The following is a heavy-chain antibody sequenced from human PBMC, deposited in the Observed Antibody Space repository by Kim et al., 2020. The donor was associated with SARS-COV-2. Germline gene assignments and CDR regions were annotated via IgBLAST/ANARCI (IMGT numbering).Heavy chain of an antibody. CDR1: GGSISSGGYY. Sequence: SETLSLTCTVSGGSISSGGYYWSWLRQHPGKGLESIGYIYYSGSTYYNPSLKSRVTISVATSKNQISLKLSSVTAADTAVYYCAGTLWFWELSLVSYYYGMDVWGQGTTVTVSS. V-gene: IGHV4-31*03. CDR3: AGTLWFWELSLVSYYYGMDV. J-gene: IGHJ6*02. CDR2: IYYSGST. D-gene: IGHD3-10*01.